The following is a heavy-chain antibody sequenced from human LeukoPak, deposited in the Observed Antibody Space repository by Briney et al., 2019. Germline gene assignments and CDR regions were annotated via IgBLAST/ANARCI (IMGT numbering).Heavy chain of an antibody. V-gene: IGHV4-59*01. Sequence: YSYYSGSTNYNPSLKSRVTISVDTSKNQFSLKLSSVTAADTAVYYCATTYYYDSSGIHFDYWGQGTLVTVSS. CDR3: ATTYYYDSSGIHFDY. J-gene: IGHJ4*02. CDR2: SYYSGST. D-gene: IGHD3-22*01.